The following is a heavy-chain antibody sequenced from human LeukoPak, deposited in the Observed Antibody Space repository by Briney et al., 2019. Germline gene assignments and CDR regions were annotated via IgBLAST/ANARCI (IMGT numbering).Heavy chain of an antibody. V-gene: IGHV4-61*02. CDR2: IYTSGST. D-gene: IGHD3-22*01. Sequence: PSVTLSLTCTVSGGSINSGSYSWSWIRQPAGKGLEWIGRIYTSGSTNYNPSLKSRVTISVDTSKNQFSLKLSSVTAADTAVYYCARDSDYYDTSGPLDVWGKGTTVTISS. J-gene: IGHJ6*04. CDR3: ARDSDYYDTSGPLDV. CDR1: GGSINSGSYS.